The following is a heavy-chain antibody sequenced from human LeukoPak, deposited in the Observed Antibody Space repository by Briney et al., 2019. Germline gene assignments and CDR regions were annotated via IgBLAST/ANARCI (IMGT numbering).Heavy chain of an antibody. J-gene: IGHJ3*02. CDR1: GFTFSSYS. V-gene: IGHV3-21*01. CDR3: ARDLYGQQRTGAFDI. Sequence: PGGSLRLSCAASGFTFSSYSMNWVRQAPGKGLEWVSSISSSSSYIYYADSVKGRFTISRDSAKNSLYLQMNSLRAEDTAVYYCARDLYGQQRTGAFDIWGQGTMVTVSS. CDR2: ISSSSSYI. D-gene: IGHD6-13*01.